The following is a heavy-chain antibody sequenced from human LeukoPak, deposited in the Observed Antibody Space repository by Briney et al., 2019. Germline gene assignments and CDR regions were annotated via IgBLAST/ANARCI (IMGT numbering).Heavy chain of an antibody. CDR1: DDSITMYY. J-gene: IGHJ6*03. CDR3: ARGGGSSWPYYYYYMDV. V-gene: IGHV4-59*01. D-gene: IGHD6-13*01. Sequence: PSETLSLTCTVSDDSITMYYWTWIRQPPGKGLEWIGYVDHTGSTNYNPSLKSRVTISVDTSKNQFSLKLSSVTAADTAVYYCARGGGSSWPYYYYYMDVWGKGTTVTVSS. CDR2: VDHTGST.